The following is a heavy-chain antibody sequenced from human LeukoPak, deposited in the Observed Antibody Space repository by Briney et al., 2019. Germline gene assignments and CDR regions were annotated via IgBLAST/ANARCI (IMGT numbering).Heavy chain of an antibody. V-gene: IGHV3-33*06. CDR1: GFTFRSYG. J-gene: IGHJ4*02. CDR2: IWYDGSNK. Sequence: GGSLRLSCAASGFTFRSYGMHWVRQAPGKGLEWVAVIWYDGSNKYYADSVKGRFTISRDNSKNTLYLQMNSLRAEDTAVYYCAKPRNYYDTEYYFDYWGQGTLVTVSS. CDR3: AKPRNYYDTEYYFDY. D-gene: IGHD3-22*01.